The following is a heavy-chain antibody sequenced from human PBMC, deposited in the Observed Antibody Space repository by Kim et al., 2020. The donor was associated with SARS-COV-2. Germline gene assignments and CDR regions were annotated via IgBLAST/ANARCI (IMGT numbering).Heavy chain of an antibody. D-gene: IGHD3-3*01. CDR1: GASISGYY. CDR3: ARGLGWLPSS. CDR2: VHTSRTT. J-gene: IGHJ5*02. Sequence: SETLSLTCTVSGASISGYYYNWVRQPAGKGLEWIGSVHTSRTTNYNPSLMSRVSLSLDTSKNHFSLKLTSVTAADTAVYYCARGLGWLPSSWGQGTLVTVSS. V-gene: IGHV4-4*07.